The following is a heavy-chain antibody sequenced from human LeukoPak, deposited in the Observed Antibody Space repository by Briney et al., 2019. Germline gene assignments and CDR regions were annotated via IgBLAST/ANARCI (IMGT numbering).Heavy chain of an antibody. J-gene: IGHJ5*02. CDR3: ARDVHGDHGSGWFDP. Sequence: SVKVSCKTSGGTFNNSAISWVRQAPGQGLEWLGGIMPLFGTAGYAQKFQGRVTITKDESTRTVYLELTSLTSGDTAVYYCARDVHGDHGSGWFDPWGQGTLVSVSS. CDR2: IMPLFGTA. V-gene: IGHV1-69*05. D-gene: IGHD2-21*02. CDR1: GGTFNNSA.